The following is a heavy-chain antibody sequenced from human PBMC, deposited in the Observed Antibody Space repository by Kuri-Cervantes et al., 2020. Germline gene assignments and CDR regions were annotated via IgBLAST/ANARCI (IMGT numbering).Heavy chain of an antibody. J-gene: IGHJ4*02. CDR3: AGYTSGSYYKGYFDN. CDR2: IFTGGEI. D-gene: IGHD3-10*01. Sequence: ESLKISCTVSGGSISSYYWSWIRQPAGEGLEWIGRIFTGGEIIYNPSLRSRVTLSADTSQNQVSLHLTSATAADTAVYFCAGYTSGSYYKGYFDNWGQGTLVTVSS. CDR1: GGSISSYY. V-gene: IGHV4-4*07.